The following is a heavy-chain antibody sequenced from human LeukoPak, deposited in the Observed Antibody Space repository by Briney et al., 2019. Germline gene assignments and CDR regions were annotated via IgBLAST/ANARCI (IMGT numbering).Heavy chain of an antibody. CDR1: GFTFSSYS. J-gene: IGHJ3*02. CDR3: AKKMDDAFDI. Sequence: GGSLRLSCAAPGFTFSSYSMNWVRQAPGKGLEWVAFISSSSAYISYADSVKGRFTISRDNAKNSLYLQMNNLRAEDTAVYYCAKKMDDAFDIWGQGTLVTVSS. CDR2: ISSSSAYI. D-gene: IGHD5-24*01. V-gene: IGHV3-21*01.